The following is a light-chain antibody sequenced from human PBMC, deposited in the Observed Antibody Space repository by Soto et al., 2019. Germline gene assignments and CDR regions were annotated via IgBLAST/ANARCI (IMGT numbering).Light chain of an antibody. CDR3: QQRSSFFT. V-gene: IGKV3-11*01. CDR1: QSISTY. CDR2: DAS. Sequence: DIVLTQSPVTLSLSPGDRATLSCRASQSISTYLAWYQQKPGQAPRLLIYDASNRAPGIPARFSGSGSGTDFTLTINSLEPEDFAVYYCQQRSSFFTFGPGTTVDIK. J-gene: IGKJ3*01.